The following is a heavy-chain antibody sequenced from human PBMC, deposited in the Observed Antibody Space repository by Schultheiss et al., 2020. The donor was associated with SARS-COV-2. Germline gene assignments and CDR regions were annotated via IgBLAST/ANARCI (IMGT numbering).Heavy chain of an antibody. CDR2: IYYSGST. CDR1: GGSISSYY. Sequence: SETLSLTCTVSGGSISSYYWGWIRQPPGKGLEWIGSIYYSGSTNYNPSLKSRVTISVDTSKNQFSLKLSSVTAADTAVYYCARDSPIDYIAAFDIWGQGTMVTVSS. J-gene: IGHJ3*02. V-gene: IGHV4-39*07. D-gene: IGHD4-11*01. CDR3: ARDSPIDYIAAFDI.